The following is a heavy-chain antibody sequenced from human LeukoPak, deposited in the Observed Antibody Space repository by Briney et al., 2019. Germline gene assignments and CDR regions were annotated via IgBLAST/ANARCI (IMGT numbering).Heavy chain of an antibody. J-gene: IGHJ5*02. Sequence: PGGSLRLSCAASGFTFSSYSMNWVRQAPGKGLEWVSSISSSSSYIYYADSVKGRFTISRDNSKNTLYLQMNSLRAEDTAVYYCAKVGARVQDWFDPWGQGTLVTVSS. CDR2: ISSSSSYI. V-gene: IGHV3-21*01. CDR3: AKVGARVQDWFDP. CDR1: GFTFSSYS. D-gene: IGHD4/OR15-4a*01.